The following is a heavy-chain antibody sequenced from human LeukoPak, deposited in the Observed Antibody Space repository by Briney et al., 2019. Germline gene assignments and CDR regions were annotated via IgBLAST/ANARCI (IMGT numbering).Heavy chain of an antibody. CDR3: ATDSGLEPGKSNAFDI. CDR2: FDPEDGET. D-gene: IGHD1-1*01. J-gene: IGHJ3*02. Sequence: ASVKVSCKVSGYTLTELSMHWVRQAPGKGLEWMGGFDPEDGETIYAQKFQGRVIMTEDTSTDTAYMELSSLRSEDTAVYYCATDSGLEPGKSNAFDIWGQGTMVTVSS. V-gene: IGHV1-24*01. CDR1: GYTLTELS.